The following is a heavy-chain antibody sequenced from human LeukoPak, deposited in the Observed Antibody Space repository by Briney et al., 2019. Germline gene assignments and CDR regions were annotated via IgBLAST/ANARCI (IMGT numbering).Heavy chain of an antibody. CDR2: IKEDGSEK. V-gene: IGHV3-7*01. Sequence: PGGSLRLSCAASGSTFSTYWMTWVRQAPGKGLEWVANIKEDGSEKYYVDSVKGRFTISRDNAKNSLYLQMNTLRAEDTAVYYCTRDTGCSGGTCYSFYDSWGQGTLVTVSP. CDR3: TRDTGCSGGTCYSFYDS. D-gene: IGHD2-15*01. CDR1: GSTFSTYW. J-gene: IGHJ4*02.